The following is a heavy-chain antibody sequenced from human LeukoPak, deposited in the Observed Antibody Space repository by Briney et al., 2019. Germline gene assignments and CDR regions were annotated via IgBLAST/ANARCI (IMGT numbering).Heavy chain of an antibody. D-gene: IGHD6-19*01. CDR3: AGEAGGPWRAVAGTWGLIDY. V-gene: IGHV6-1*01. CDR2: TYYRSKWYN. Sequence: SQTLSLTCAISGDSVSSNSAAWNWIRQSPSRGLEWLGRTYYRSKWYNDYAVSVKSRITINPDTSKNQFSLQLNSVTPEDTAVYYCAGEAGGPWRAVAGTWGLIDYWGQGTLVTVSS. J-gene: IGHJ4*02. CDR1: GDSVSSNSAA.